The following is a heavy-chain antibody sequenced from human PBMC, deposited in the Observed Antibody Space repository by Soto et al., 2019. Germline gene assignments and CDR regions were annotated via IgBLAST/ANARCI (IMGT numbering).Heavy chain of an antibody. CDR2: ISWNSGSI. CDR3: AKDSGYDSGIIDY. D-gene: IGHD5-12*01. CDR1: GFTFDDYA. J-gene: IGHJ4*02. V-gene: IGHV3-9*01. Sequence: EVQVVEAGGGLVQPGRSLRLSCAASGFTFDDYAMHWVRQAPGKGLEWVSGISWNSGSIGYADSVKGRFTISRDNAKNSLYLQMNSLRAEDTALYYCAKDSGYDSGIIDYWGQGTLVTVSS.